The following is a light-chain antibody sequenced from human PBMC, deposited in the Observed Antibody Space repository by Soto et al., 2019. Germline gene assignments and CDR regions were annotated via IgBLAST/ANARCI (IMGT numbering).Light chain of an antibody. J-gene: IGKJ1*01. CDR3: QQYYDWPPET. Sequence: EIVLTQSPATLSVSPGERATLSCRARQTVSSNLAWYQQKPGQAPRLVIYGASTRATGIPARFSGTGSGTEFTLTISGLQSEDFAVYYCQQYYDWPPETFGQGTKVEIK. CDR1: QTVSSN. CDR2: GAS. V-gene: IGKV3-15*01.